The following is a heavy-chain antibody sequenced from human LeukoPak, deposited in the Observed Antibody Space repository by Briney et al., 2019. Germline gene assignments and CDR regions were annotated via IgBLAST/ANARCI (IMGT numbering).Heavy chain of an antibody. CDR3: ARTIRGYNYGDFDY. CDR2: IWYDGSNE. V-gene: IGHV3-33*01. D-gene: IGHD5-18*01. CDR1: GFIFSQYG. Sequence: GGSLRLSCAASGFIFSQYGMHWVRQAPGKGLEWVAVIWYDGSNEYYADSVKGRFTISRDNSKNTLYLQINILRAEDTAVYYCARTIRGYNYGDFDYWGHGTLVTVSS. J-gene: IGHJ4*01.